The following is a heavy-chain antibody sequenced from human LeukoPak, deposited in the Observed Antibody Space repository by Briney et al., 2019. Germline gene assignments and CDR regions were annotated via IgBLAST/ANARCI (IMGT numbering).Heavy chain of an antibody. CDR1: GYTFTSYG. J-gene: IGHJ4*02. CDR2: IGAYNGNT. CDR3: ARTHRRIAAAHPHDY. V-gene: IGHV1-18*01. Sequence: GASVKVSCKASGYTFTSYGISWVRQAPGQGLEWMGWIGAYNGNTNYAQKLQGRVTMTTDTSTSTAYMELRSLRSDDTAVYYCARTHRRIAAAHPHDYWGQGTLVTVSS. D-gene: IGHD6-13*01.